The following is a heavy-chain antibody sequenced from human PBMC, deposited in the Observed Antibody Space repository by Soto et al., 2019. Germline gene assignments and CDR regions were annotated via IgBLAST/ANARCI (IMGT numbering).Heavy chain of an antibody. CDR2: IKQDGREK. D-gene: IGHD3-3*02. V-gene: IGHV3-7*01. Sequence: LRLSCVASGFAFRSYWMSWVHQAPRKELEWVANIKQDGREKYYVDSVKGLFTISRYNAKISLYLQRNSLRAEDTAVYYCAGEQISIIGVAPFDPWGQGTPVTVSS. CDR3: AGEQISIIGVAPFDP. J-gene: IGHJ5*01. CDR1: GFAFRSYW.